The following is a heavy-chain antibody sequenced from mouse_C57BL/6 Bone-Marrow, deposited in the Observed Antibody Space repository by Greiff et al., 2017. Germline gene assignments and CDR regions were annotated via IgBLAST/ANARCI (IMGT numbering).Heavy chain of an antibody. D-gene: IGHD1-1*01. J-gene: IGHJ1*03. CDR2: INSDGGST. Sequence: EVMLVESGGGLVQPGESLKLSCASNEYEFPSHDMSWVRKTPEKRLELVAAINSDGGSTYSPDTMERRFIIARDNTTQTLYLQMSSLRSEDASVDYCARSGSSDGYWYFDVWGTGTTVTVSS. CDR1: EYEFPSHD. V-gene: IGHV5-2*01. CDR3: ARSGSSDGYWYFDV.